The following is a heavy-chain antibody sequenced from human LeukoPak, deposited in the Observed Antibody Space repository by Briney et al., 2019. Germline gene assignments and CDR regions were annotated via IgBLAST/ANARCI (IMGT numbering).Heavy chain of an antibody. CDR2: ISGSGGSI. CDR3: AKDRNYDSSGYYGY. D-gene: IGHD3-22*01. V-gene: IGHV3-23*01. CDR1: GFTFSSYA. J-gene: IGHJ4*02. Sequence: GGSLRLSCAASGFTFSSYAMSWVRQAPGKGLEWVSGISGSGGSINHADSVKGRFTISRDNSKNTLYLQMNSLRAEDTAVYYCAKDRNYDSSGYYGYWGQGTLVTVSS.